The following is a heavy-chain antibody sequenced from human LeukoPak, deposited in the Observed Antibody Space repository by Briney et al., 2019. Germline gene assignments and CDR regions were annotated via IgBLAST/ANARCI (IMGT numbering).Heavy chain of an antibody. CDR3: AKDIAYSPLQGRGCDN. CDR2: ISWNSNSI. CDR1: GFTFDDYA. D-gene: IGHD1-26*01. Sequence: PGGSLRLSCTASGFTFDDYAMHWVRQAPGKGLEWVSGISWNSNSIVYADSVKGRFTISRDNAKNSLYLQMNSLGAEDMAFYYCAKDIAYSPLQGRGCDNWGQGTLVTVSS. J-gene: IGHJ4*02. V-gene: IGHV3-9*03.